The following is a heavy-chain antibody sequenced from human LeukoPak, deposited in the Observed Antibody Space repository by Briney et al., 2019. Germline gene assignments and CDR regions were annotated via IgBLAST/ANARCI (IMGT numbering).Heavy chain of an antibody. Sequence: SETLSLTCIVSGGSISGYYWSWIRQPPGKGLEWIGEINHSGSTNYNPSLKSRVTISVDTSKNQFSLKLSSVTAADTAVYYCARGPSGLFYFDYWGQGTLVTVSS. V-gene: IGHV4-34*01. CDR1: GGSISGYY. CDR3: ARGPSGLFYFDY. J-gene: IGHJ4*02. D-gene: IGHD3-10*01. CDR2: INHSGST.